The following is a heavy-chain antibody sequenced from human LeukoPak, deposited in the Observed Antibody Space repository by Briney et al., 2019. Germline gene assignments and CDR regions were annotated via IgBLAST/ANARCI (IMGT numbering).Heavy chain of an antibody. D-gene: IGHD6-13*01. J-gene: IGHJ4*02. CDR2: ISAYNGNT. CDR3: ATAGYSSSWYYFDY. V-gene: IGHV1-18*01. CDR1: GYTFTSYG. Sequence: ASVKVSCKASGYTFTSYGISWVRQAPGQGLEWMGWISAYNGNTNYAQKLQGRVTMTTDTSTSTAYMELRSLRSEDTAVYYCATAGYSSSWYYFDYWGQGTLVTVSS.